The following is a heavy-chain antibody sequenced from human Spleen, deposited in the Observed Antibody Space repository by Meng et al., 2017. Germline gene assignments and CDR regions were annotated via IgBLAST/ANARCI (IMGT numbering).Heavy chain of an antibody. Sequence: QVQLVQSGFELSKPGASVKVSCKASGYTLTSYAINWLRQAPGQGLEWMGWISTNTGNPTYAQGFTGRLVFSLDTSVSTAYLQISGLKADDTAVYYCTRDGYSDCSRTSCFDYWGQGTLVTVSS. V-gene: IGHV7-4-1*02. CDR2: ISTNTGNP. D-gene: IGHD2-2*01. CDR1: GYTLTSYA. J-gene: IGHJ4*02. CDR3: TRDGYSDCSRTSCFDY.